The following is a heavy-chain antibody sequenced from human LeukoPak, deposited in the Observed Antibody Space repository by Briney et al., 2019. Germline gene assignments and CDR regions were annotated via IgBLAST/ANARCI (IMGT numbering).Heavy chain of an antibody. CDR2: INKDGSST. CDR1: GFTFSNYW. V-gene: IGHV3-74*01. CDR3: ARDRAYTQDY. Sequence: HSGVSLRLSCAASGFTFSNYWIHWVRHAPGEGLVWVSRINKDGSSTSYADSVKGRFTISRDNGKNTLYLQMNSLRAEDTAVYYCARDRAYTQDYWGQGTLVTVYS. J-gene: IGHJ4*02. D-gene: IGHD4-11*01.